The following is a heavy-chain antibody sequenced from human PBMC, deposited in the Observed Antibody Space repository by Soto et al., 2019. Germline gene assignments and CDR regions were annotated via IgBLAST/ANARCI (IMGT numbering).Heavy chain of an antibody. CDR2: IYYSGST. D-gene: IGHD3-3*01. V-gene: IGHV4-30-4*01. Sequence: SETLSLTCTVSGGSISSGDYYWIWIRQPPGKGLERMGYIYYSGSTYYNPSLKSRVTISVDTSKNQFSLKLSSVTAADTAVYYCARVNDFWSGYYETLGFDYWGQGTLVTVSS. J-gene: IGHJ4*02. CDR3: ARVNDFWSGYYETLGFDY. CDR1: GGSISSGDYY.